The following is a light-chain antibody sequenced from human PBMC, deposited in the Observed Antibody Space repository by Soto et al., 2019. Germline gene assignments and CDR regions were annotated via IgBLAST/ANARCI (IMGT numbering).Light chain of an antibody. J-gene: IGKJ1*01. Sequence: QMNPSPSTPSASVRDRVTITFRASQSNNSWLAWYQQKPGKAPKLLIYKASSLESVFPSRFSGSGSGTEFTLTISSLQPDDFATYYCQQYNSYVTFGQGTKVDIK. CDR1: QSNNSW. CDR2: KAS. CDR3: QQYNSYVT. V-gene: IGKV1-5*03.